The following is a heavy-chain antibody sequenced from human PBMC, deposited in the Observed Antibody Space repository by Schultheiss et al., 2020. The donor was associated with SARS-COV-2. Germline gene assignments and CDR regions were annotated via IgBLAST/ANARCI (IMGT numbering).Heavy chain of an antibody. J-gene: IGHJ6*02. Sequence: SVKVSCKASGGTFSSYAISWVRQAPGQGLEWMGGIIPIFGTANYAQKFQGRVTITADESTSTAYMELSSLRSEDTAVYYCARGKVAGTANYGMDVWGQGTTVTVSS. CDR1: GGTFSSYA. V-gene: IGHV1-69*13. CDR3: ARGKVAGTANYGMDV. CDR2: IIPIFGTA. D-gene: IGHD6-19*01.